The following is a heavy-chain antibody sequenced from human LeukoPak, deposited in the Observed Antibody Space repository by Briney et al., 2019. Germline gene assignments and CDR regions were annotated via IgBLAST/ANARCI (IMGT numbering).Heavy chain of an antibody. Sequence: NPGGSLRLSCAASGFTFSSSSMIWLRQAPRKGLDWVSSISSSSSYIYYADSVKGRFTISRDNAKNSLYLQMNSLRAEDTAVYYCARSEGYCSGGSCYVDAFDIWGQGTMVTVSS. J-gene: IGHJ3*02. CDR2: ISSSSSYI. D-gene: IGHD2-15*01. CDR3: ARSEGYCSGGSCYVDAFDI. CDR1: GFTFSSSS. V-gene: IGHV3-21*01.